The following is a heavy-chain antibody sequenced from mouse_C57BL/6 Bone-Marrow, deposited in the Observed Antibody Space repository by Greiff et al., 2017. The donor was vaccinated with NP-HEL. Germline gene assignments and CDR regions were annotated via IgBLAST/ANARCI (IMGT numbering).Heavy chain of an antibody. V-gene: IGHV5-16*01. J-gene: IGHJ2*01. Sequence: EVQVVESEGGLVQPGSSMKLSCTASGFTFSDYYMAWVRQVPEKGLEWVANINYDGSSTYYLDSLKSRFIISRDNAKNILYLQMSSLKSEDTATYYCARVITTVVATRGYYFDYWGQGTTLTVSS. CDR2: INYDGSST. D-gene: IGHD1-1*01. CDR3: ARVITTVVATRGYYFDY. CDR1: GFTFSDYY.